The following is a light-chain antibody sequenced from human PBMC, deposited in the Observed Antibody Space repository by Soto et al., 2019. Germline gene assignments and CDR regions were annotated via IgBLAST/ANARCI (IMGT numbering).Light chain of an antibody. V-gene: IGKV3-20*01. Sequence: EIVLTQSPGTLSLSPGERATLSCRASQSVSSSYLAWYQQKPCQAPRLLIYGASSRATGIPDRFSGSGCGTDFSLTISRLEPEDFAEYYCQQYGSSPLLTFGGGTKVEIK. CDR2: GAS. CDR1: QSVSSSY. CDR3: QQYGSSPLLT. J-gene: IGKJ4*01.